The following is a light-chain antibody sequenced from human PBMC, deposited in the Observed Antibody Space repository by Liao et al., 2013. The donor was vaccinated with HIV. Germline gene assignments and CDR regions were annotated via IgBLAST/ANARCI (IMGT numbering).Light chain of an antibody. CDR2: KDS. CDR3: QSTDTSGIYWV. Sequence: SYVLTQPPSVSVAPGKTARITCGGNNIGSKTVHWYQQKPGQAPVLVIYKDSERPSGIPERFSGTSSGTTATLTISGVQAEDESDYYCQSTDTSGIYWVFGGGTKLTVL. J-gene: IGLJ3*02. V-gene: IGLV3-25*03. CDR1: NIGSKT.